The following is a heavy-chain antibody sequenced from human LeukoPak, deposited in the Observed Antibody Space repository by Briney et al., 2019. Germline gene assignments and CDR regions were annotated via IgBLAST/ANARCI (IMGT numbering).Heavy chain of an antibody. CDR2: IRSKAYGGTK. D-gene: IGHD3-22*01. V-gene: IGHV3-49*03. CDR1: GFTFGDYA. CDR3: TRENYYDSSGPSVY. J-gene: IGHJ4*02. Sequence: GGSLRLSCTASGFTFGDYAMRWFRQAPGKGLEWVGFIRSKAYGGTKEYPASVKGRFTISRDDSKGIAYLQMNSLKTEDTAVYYCTRENYYDSSGPSVYWGQGTLVTVSS.